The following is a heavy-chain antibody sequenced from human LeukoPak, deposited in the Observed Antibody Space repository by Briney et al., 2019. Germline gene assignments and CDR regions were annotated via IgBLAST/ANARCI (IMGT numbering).Heavy chain of an antibody. CDR3: AREVNYYYYMDV. V-gene: IGHV3-30*01. CDR1: GFTFSDYG. D-gene: IGHD4-11*01. Sequence: GASLRLSCSASGFTFSDYGLHWVRQAAGKGLAWVAIISDGGSNTYYGDSVKGRFTVSRDNSKNTLYLQMTSLRVDDTAVYYCAREVNYYYYMDVWGKGTTVTVS. CDR2: ISDGGSNT. J-gene: IGHJ6*03.